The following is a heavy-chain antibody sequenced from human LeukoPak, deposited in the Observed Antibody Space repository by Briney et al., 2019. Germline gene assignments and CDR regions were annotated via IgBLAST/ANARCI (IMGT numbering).Heavy chain of an antibody. V-gene: IGHV4-59*08. CDR1: GGSISSYY. D-gene: IGHD6-6*01. Sequence: SETLSLTCTVSGGSISSYYWSWIRQPPGKGLEWIGYIYYSGSTNYNPSLKSRVTVSVDTSKNQFSLGLSSVTAADTAVYYCARHWVTSIVNRPGVCWFDPWDQGTLVTVSS. CDR3: ARHWVTSIVNRPGVCWFDP. J-gene: IGHJ5*02. CDR2: IYYSGST.